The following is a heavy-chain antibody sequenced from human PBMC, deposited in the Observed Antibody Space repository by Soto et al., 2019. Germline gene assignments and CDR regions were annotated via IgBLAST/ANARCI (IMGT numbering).Heavy chain of an antibody. CDR3: AREEYGNHWFDP. CDR2: ISYDGSKI. D-gene: IGHD4-17*01. V-gene: IGHV3-30-3*01. J-gene: IGHJ5*02. Sequence: QVQLVASGGGVVQPGRSLRLSCAASGFTFSHYAMHWVRQAPGKGLEWVAVISYDGSKIYYADSVKGRFTISRDNSKNMLFLQMNSLRAEDTALYYCAREEYGNHWFDPWGQGALVTVSS. CDR1: GFTFSHYA.